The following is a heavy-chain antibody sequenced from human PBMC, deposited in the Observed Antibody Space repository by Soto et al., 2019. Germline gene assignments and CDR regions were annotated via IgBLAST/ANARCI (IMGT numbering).Heavy chain of an antibody. CDR1: GGSINNYY. J-gene: IGHJ4*02. V-gene: IGHV4-59*08. CDR2: IYYTGST. CDR3: ATYRYLRGGGPNGD. Sequence: QVLLQESGPGLVKPSETLSLTCTVSGGSINNYYWSWIRQPPGKGLEWIGYIYYTGSTNYNPSLKSRVTLSVDTSKSQFSLKLTSVTAADTAVYYCATYRYLRGGGPNGDWGQGTLVTVSS. D-gene: IGHD1-26*01.